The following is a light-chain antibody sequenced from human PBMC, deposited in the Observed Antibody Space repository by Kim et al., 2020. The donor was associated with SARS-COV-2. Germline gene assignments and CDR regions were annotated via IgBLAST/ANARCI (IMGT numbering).Light chain of an antibody. CDR1: QGLVKSDGNTY. J-gene: IGKJ3*01. CDR2: KIS. V-gene: IGKV2-24*01. CDR3: MQSIQFPT. Sequence: PPASISCRSNQGLVKSDGNTYFSWLRQGPGQPPRLLIYKISNRFSGVPDRFSGSGAGTAFTLKISRVEAEDVGVYYCMQSIQFPTFRPGTKVDIK.